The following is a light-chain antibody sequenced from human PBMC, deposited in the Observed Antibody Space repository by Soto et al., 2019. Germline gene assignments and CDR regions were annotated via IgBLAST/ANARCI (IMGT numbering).Light chain of an antibody. CDR1: QTISNT. CDR3: QQYNDWPLT. Sequence: EIVLTQSPATLSVSPGDKVSLSCRANQTISNTLAWYQQKPGQAPRLLIYLASTRATGIPARFSGSGSGTEFTLTISSLQSEDVAVYYCQQYNDWPLTFGGGTKVDI. CDR2: LAS. J-gene: IGKJ4*01. V-gene: IGKV3-15*01.